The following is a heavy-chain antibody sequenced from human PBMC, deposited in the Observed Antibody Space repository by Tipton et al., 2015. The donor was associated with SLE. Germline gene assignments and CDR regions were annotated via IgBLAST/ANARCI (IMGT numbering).Heavy chain of an antibody. J-gene: IGHJ6*02. Sequence: TLSLTCTVSGGSISSHYWSWIRQPPGKGLEWIGYIYYSGSTNYNPSLKSRVTISVDTSKNQFSLKLSSVTAADTAVYYCARDGLSVAGTLDVRGQGTTVTVSS. CDR2: IYYSGST. CDR3: ARDGLSVAGTLDV. V-gene: IGHV4-59*11. D-gene: IGHD6-19*01. CDR1: GGSISSHY.